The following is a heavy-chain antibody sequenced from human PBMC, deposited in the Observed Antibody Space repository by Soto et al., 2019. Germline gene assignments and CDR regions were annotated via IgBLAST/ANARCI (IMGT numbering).Heavy chain of an antibody. CDR1: GFTFSSYR. Sequence: GGSLRLSCAASGFTFSSYRMNWVRQAPGKGLEWVSYFSSSSSTIYYADSVKGRFTISRDNAKNSLYRQMNSLRDEDTGVYYGARDNPPSSGWYEAFDIWGQGTMVTVSS. V-gene: IGHV3-48*02. CDR3: ARDNPPSSGWYEAFDI. D-gene: IGHD6-19*01. CDR2: FSSSSSTI. J-gene: IGHJ3*02.